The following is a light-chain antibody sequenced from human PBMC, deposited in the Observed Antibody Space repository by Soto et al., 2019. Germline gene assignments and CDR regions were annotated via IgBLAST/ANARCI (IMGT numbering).Light chain of an antibody. CDR2: EVN. J-gene: IGLJ1*01. Sequence: HSALTQPASVSGSPGQSITISCTGTSSDVGRYNLFSWYQQHPGKAPKLLIYEVNKRPSGVSSRFSGSKSRNTASLTISGLQAEDEADYYCCTYAGLYVFGIGTKVTVL. CDR3: CTYAGLYV. CDR1: SSDVGRYNL. V-gene: IGLV2-23*02.